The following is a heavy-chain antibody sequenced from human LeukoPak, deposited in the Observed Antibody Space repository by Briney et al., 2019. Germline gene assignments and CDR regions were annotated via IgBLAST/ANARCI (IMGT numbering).Heavy chain of an antibody. CDR1: GFTFSSYS. Sequence: GGSLILSCAASGFTFSSYSMNWVRQAPGKGLEWVSSISSSSSYIYYADSVKCRFTISRDNAKNSLYLQMNSLRAEDTAVYYCAKGPLSNAFDIWGQGTMVTVSS. CDR2: ISSSSSYI. J-gene: IGHJ3*02. D-gene: IGHD3-10*01. V-gene: IGHV3-21*01. CDR3: AKGPLSNAFDI.